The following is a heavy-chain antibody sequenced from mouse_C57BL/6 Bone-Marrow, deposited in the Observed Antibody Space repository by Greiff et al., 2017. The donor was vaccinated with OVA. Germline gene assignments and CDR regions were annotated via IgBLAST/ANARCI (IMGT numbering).Heavy chain of an antibody. CDR3: KRGLDTTAMDD. D-gene: IGHD1-1*01. CDR1: GYTFTDYE. J-gene: IGHJ4*01. V-gene: IGHV1-15*01. CDR2: IDPETGGT. Sequence: QVQLQQSGAELVRPGASVTLSCKASGYTFTDYEMHWVKQTPVHGLEWIGAIDPETGGTAYNQKFKGKAILTADKSSSTAYMELRSLTSEDSAVYYCKRGLDTTAMDDWGQGTSVTVSS.